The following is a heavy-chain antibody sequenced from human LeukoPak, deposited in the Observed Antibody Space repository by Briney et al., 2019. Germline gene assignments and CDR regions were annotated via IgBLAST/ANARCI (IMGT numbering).Heavy chain of an antibody. CDR2: IKQDGSEE. J-gene: IGHJ4*02. V-gene: IGHV3-7*01. Sequence: GGSLRLSYAASGFTFSSYWMSWVRQAPGKGLEWVTNIKQDGSEEYYVDSVKGRFTISRDNAKNSLYLQMNSLRAEDTAVYYCAREYPLKYFDYWGQGTLVTVSS. CDR1: GFTFSSYW. CDR3: AREYPLKYFDY. D-gene: IGHD2-2*02.